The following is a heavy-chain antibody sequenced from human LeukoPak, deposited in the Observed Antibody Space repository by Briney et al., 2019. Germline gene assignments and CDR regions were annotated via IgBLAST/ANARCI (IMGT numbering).Heavy chain of an antibody. J-gene: IGHJ6*03. CDR1: GGTFSSYA. CDR2: IIPIVGTA. D-gene: IGHD6-25*01. Sequence: ASVKVSCKASGGTFSSYAISWVRQAPGQGLEWMGGIIPIVGTANYAQKFQGRVTITTDESTSTAYMELSSLRSEDTAVYYCARGGSAQDYYYYYMDVWGKGTTATVSS. CDR3: ARGGSAQDYYYYYMDV. V-gene: IGHV1-69*05.